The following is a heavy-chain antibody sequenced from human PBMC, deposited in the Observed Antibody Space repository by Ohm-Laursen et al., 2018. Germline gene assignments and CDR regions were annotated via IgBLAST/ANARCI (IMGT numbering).Heavy chain of an antibody. D-gene: IGHD4-23*01. J-gene: IGHJ1*01. CDR2: INHSGST. CDR1: GGSFSGYY. V-gene: IGHV4-34*01. Sequence: GTLSLTCAVYGGSFSGYYWSWIRQPPGKGLEWIGEINHSGSTNYNPSLKSRVTISIDTSKNQVSLKVDSVTAADTAVYYCATTTVVTNQYFQHWGQGTLVTVSS. CDR3: ATTTVVTNQYFQH.